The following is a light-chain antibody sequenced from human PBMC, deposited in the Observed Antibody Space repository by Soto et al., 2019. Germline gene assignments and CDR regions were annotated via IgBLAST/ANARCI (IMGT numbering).Light chain of an antibody. J-gene: IGLJ2*01. CDR1: RSDVWSFNL. Sequence: QSALTQPASVSGSPGQSITISCTGTRSDVWSFNLVSWYQQHPGKAPKLIIYEGAKRPSGVSNRFSGSNSGNTASLTISGLQAEDEDDYFCCFYAGSITVAFGGGTKLTVL. V-gene: IGLV2-23*01. CDR2: EGA. CDR3: CFYAGSITVA.